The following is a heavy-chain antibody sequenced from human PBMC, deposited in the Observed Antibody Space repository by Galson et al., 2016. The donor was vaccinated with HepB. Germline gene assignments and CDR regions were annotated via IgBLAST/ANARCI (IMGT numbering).Heavy chain of an antibody. Sequence: SLRLSCAASGFTFSSYWMHWVRQPPGKGLVWVSRINGDGSSTSYADSVKGRFTISRDNAKNTLYLQMNSLRAEDTAVYYCARDLGYNYGSGRFDYWGQGTLVTVSS. CDR1: GFTFSSYW. J-gene: IGHJ4*02. CDR2: INGDGSST. CDR3: ARDLGYNYGSGRFDY. D-gene: IGHD3-10*01. V-gene: IGHV3-74*01.